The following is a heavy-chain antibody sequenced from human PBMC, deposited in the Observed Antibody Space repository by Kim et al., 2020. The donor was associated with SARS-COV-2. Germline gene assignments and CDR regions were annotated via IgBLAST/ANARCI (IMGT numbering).Heavy chain of an antibody. J-gene: IGHJ3*02. CDR1: GFTFSSYA. CDR2: ISGSGGST. V-gene: IGHV3-23*01. D-gene: IGHD2-2*01. CDR3: AKDRGTYCSSTSCSMDDAFNI. Sequence: GGSLRLSCAASGFTFSSYAMSWVRQAPGKGMEWVSAISGSGGSTYYADSVKGRFTISRDNSKNTLYLQMNSLRAEDTAVYYCAKDRGTYCSSTSCSMDDAFNIWGQGTMVSVSS.